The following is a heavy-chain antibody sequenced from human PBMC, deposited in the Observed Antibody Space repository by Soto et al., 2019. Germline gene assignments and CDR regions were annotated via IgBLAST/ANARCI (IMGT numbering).Heavy chain of an antibody. V-gene: IGHV3-9*01. J-gene: IGHJ5*02. CDR2: ISWNSGSI. D-gene: IGHD1-26*01. CDR3: AKDMGPSGTRINWFDP. Sequence: GGSLRLSCAASGFTFDDYAMHWVRQAPGKGLEWVSGISWNSGSIGYADSVKGRFTISRDNAKNSLYLQMNSLRAEDTALYYCAKDMGPSGTRINWFDPWGQGTLVTVSS. CDR1: GFTFDDYA.